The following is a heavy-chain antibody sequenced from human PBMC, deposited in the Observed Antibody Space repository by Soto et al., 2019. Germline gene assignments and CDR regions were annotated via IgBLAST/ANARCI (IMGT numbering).Heavy chain of an antibody. CDR1: VASISGFY. D-gene: IGHD1-1*01. V-gene: IGHV4-4*07. J-gene: IGHJ5*02. CDR3: VRDGTKTLRDWFDP. Sequence: SETLSLTCTVSVASISGFYWSWSRKSAGKGLEWIGRIYATGTTDYNPSLKSRVMMSVDTSKKQFSLKLRSVTAADTAVYYCVRDGTKTLRDWFDPWGQGISVTVSS. CDR2: IYATGTT.